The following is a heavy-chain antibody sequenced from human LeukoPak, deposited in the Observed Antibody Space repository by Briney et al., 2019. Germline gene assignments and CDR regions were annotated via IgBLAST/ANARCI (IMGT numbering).Heavy chain of an antibody. CDR1: GFTFSNYA. D-gene: IGHD4-17*01. V-gene: IGHV3-53*01. CDR2: IYSGGST. J-gene: IGHJ4*02. Sequence: GGSLRLSCAASGFTFSNYAMNWVRQAPGKGLEWVSVIYSGGSTYYADSVKGRFTISRDNSKNTLYLQMNSLRAEDTAVYYCARDSSGDYFFDYWGQGTLVTVSS. CDR3: ARDSSGDYFFDY.